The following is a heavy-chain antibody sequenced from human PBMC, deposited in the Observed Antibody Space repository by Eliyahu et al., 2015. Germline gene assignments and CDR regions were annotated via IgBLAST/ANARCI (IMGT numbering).Heavy chain of an antibody. Sequence: QITLKESGPTLVKPTQTLTLTCTFSGFSLSTSGVGVDWIRRPPGKALEWLALIYWNDDKRYSPSLKTRLSITKDISKNQVVLTMPNMDPVDTGTYYCVYRHDYGDYGYDYWGQGILVTVSS. CDR3: VYRHDYGDYGYDY. J-gene: IGHJ4*02. V-gene: IGHV2-5*04. D-gene: IGHD4-17*01. CDR1: GFSLSTSGVG. CDR2: IYWNDDK.